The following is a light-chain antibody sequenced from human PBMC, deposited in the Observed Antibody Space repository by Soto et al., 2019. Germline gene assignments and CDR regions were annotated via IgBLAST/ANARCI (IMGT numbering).Light chain of an antibody. Sequence: EIVMTQSPLSLPVTPGEPASISRRSSQSLLHSNGYNYLDWYLPTKGKSPQILIYLGSNRDSGVPDRFSGRGSGTDCTLQISRVEAEDVWVYFCMQALQTPCTFGQGTQVDIK. CDR3: MQALQTPCT. J-gene: IGKJ1*01. V-gene: IGKV2-28*01. CDR1: QSLLHSNGYNY. CDR2: LGS.